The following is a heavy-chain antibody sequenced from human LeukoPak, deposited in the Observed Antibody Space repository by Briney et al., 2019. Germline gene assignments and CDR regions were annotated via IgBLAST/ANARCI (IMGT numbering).Heavy chain of an antibody. V-gene: IGHV3-23*01. CDR3: AKTTVSNGWYYFDY. CDR1: GFIFTTYA. CDR2: ISSSGSDT. J-gene: IGHJ4*02. D-gene: IGHD6-19*01. Sequence: PGGSLRLSCAAYGFIFTTYALSWVRQAPGGGLQWVSAISSSGSDTYYTDSVKGRFTISRDNFKKTLYLQLSSLRAEDAAVYYCAKTTVSNGWYYFDYWGQGTLVSVSS.